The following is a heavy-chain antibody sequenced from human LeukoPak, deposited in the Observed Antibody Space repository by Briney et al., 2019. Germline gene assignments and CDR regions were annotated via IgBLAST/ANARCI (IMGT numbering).Heavy chain of an antibody. V-gene: IGHV1-18*01. CDR3: ARGGGYYYDSSGYPRPFDY. D-gene: IGHD3-22*01. Sequence: ASVKVSCKASGYTFTSYGISWVRQAPGQGLEWMGWSSAYNGNTNYAQKLQGRVTMTTDTSTSTAYMELRSLRSDDTAVYYCARGGGYYYDSSGYPRPFDYWGQGTLVTVSS. CDR1: GYTFTSYG. J-gene: IGHJ4*02. CDR2: SSAYNGNT.